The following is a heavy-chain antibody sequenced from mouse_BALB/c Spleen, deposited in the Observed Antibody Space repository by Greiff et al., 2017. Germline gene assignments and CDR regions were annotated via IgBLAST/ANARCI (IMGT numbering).Heavy chain of an antibody. CDR1: GFTFSGYG. CDR2: ISSGGSYT. CDR3: ASTNHWYFDV. V-gene: IGHV5-6*01. J-gene: IGHJ1*01. D-gene: IGHD1-1*01. Sequence: EVKLMESGGDLVKPGGSLKLSCAASGFTFSGYGMSWVRQTPDKGLEWVATISSGGSYTYYPDSVKGRFTISRDNAKNTLYLQMSSLKSEDTAMYYCASTNHWYFDVWGAGTTVTVSS.